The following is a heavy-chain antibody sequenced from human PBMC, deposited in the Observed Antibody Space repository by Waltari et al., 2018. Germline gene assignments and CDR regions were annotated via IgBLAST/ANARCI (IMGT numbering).Heavy chain of an antibody. J-gene: IGHJ6*03. CDR2: IYYSGST. D-gene: IGHD6-13*01. V-gene: IGHV4-59*01. CDR3: ATQSYSSSWYPGYYYYYMDV. CDR1: GGSISSYY. Sequence: QVQLQESGPGLVKPSETLSLTCTVSGGSISSYYWSWLRQPPGKGLEWIGYIYYSGSTNYNPSLKSRVTISVDTSKNQFSLKLSSVTAADTAVYYCATQSYSSSWYPGYYYYYMDVWGKGTTVTVSS.